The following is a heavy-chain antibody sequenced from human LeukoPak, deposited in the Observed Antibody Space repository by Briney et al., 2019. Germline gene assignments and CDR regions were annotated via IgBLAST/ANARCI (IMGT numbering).Heavy chain of an antibody. V-gene: IGHV3-53*01. CDR1: GFSVSSTY. Sequence: GGSLRLSCAASGFSVSSTYMSWVRQAPGKGLEWVSVIYSGGSTYYADSVKGRFTISRDNSKNTLYLQMNSLRAEDTAVYYCARDPQGITMIVGAFDIWGQGTMVTVSS. CDR2: IYSGGST. CDR3: ARDPQGITMIVGAFDI. J-gene: IGHJ3*02. D-gene: IGHD3-22*01.